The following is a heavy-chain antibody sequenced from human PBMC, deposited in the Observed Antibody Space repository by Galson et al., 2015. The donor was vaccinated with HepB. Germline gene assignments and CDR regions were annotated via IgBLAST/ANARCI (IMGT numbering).Heavy chain of an antibody. V-gene: IGHV4-31*03. Sequence: LSLTCTVSGGSISSGAFYWSWIRQHPGKGLEWIGYIYYSGSTYYNPSLKSRVTISFDTSKNQFSLKLSSVTPADTAVYYCARGDYGGIYGMDVWGQGTTVTVSS. CDR3: ARGDYGGIYGMDV. CDR1: GGSISSGAFY. J-gene: IGHJ6*02. D-gene: IGHD4-23*01. CDR2: IYYSGST.